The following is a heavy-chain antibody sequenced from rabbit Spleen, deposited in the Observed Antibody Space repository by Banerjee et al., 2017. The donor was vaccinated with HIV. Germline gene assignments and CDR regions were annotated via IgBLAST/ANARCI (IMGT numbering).Heavy chain of an antibody. V-gene: IGHV1S45*01. CDR2: INTITGKT. D-gene: IGHD1-1*01. Sequence: LEESGGGLVKPGGALTLTCTVSGFSFSSNWICWVRQAPGKGLEWIACINTITGKTVYASWAKGRFIMSRPSSTTVTLQMTSLTAADTATYFCARDLVAVIGWNFNLWGPGTLVTVS. J-gene: IGHJ4*01. CDR3: ARDLVAVIGWNFNL. CDR1: GFSFSSNW.